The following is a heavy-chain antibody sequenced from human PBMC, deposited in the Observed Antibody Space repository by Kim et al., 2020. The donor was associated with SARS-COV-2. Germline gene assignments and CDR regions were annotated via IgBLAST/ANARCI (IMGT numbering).Heavy chain of an antibody. J-gene: IGHJ3*02. CDR2: VYRGGTT. Sequence: GGSLRLSCVASGFTISRSYMSWVRQAPGNGLQWVSAVYRGGTTVYADSVEGRFTISRDSSEDTLYLQMNSLRAEDTAVYYCARDRGERGPCGAFDIWGQG. D-gene: IGHD1-1*01. CDR3: ARDRGERGPCGAFDI. V-gene: IGHV3-66*01. CDR1: GFTISRSY.